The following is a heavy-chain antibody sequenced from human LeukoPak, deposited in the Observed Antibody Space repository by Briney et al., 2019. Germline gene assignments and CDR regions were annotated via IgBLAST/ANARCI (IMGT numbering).Heavy chain of an antibody. J-gene: IGHJ5*02. Sequence: GGSLRLSCAGSGFTFRSYDMYWVRQPTGKGLEWVSAIDTAGDTKYLGSVKGRFTISRENAKNSLYLQMNSLRAGDTAVYYCAREVRFDPWGQGTLVTVSS. CDR3: AREVRFDP. CDR2: IDTAGDT. V-gene: IGHV3-13*01. CDR1: GFTFRSYD.